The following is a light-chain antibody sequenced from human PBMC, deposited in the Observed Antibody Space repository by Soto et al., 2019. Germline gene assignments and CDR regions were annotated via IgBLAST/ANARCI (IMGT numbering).Light chain of an antibody. V-gene: IGLV2-14*01. CDR3: SSYTSTNTLGV. CDR2: EVS. J-gene: IGLJ3*02. Sequence: QSVLTQPASVSGSPGQSITISCTGTSSDVGVYNFVSWYQQHPGKAPKLVIYEVSNRPSGVSNRFSGSKSGNTASLTISGLQAEDEADYFCSSYTSTNTLGVFGGGTKVTV. CDR1: SSDVGVYNF.